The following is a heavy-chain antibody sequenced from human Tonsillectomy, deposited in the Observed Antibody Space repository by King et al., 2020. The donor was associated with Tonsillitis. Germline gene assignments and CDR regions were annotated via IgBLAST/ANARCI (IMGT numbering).Heavy chain of an antibody. V-gene: IGHV2-70*01. CDR2: IDWDDDK. D-gene: IGHD3-3*01. CDR3: ARGYHYGFWSGYYPLYY. J-gene: IGHJ4*02. Sequence: VTLKESGPALVKPTQTLTLTCTFSGFSLSTSGMCVSWIRQPPGKALEWLALIDWDDDKYYSTSMKTRLTISKDTSKNQVVLTMTNTDPVDTATYYCARGYHYGFWSGYYPLYYWGQGTLVTVSS. CDR1: GFSLSTSGMC.